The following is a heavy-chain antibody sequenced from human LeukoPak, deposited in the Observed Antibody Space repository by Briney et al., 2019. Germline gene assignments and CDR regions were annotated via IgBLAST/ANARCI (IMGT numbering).Heavy chain of an antibody. J-gene: IGHJ5*02. D-gene: IGHD1-26*01. V-gene: IGHV4-39*01. CDR1: GGSIISSAYY. CDR3: ARHEYSGSYYGLSWFDP. CDR2: IYYSGST. Sequence: PSETLSLTCTVSGGSIISSAYYWSWIRQPPGKGLEWIGYIYYSGSTYYNPSLKSRVTISVDTSKNQLSLKLSSLTAADTAVYYCARHEYSGSYYGLSWFDPWGQGTLVTVSS.